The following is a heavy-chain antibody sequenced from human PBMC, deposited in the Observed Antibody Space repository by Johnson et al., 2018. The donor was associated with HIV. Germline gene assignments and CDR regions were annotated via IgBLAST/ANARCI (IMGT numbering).Heavy chain of an antibody. CDR2: ISYDGSNK. D-gene: IGHD3-22*01. Sequence: QMQLVESGGGVVQPGRSLRLSCVASGFTFSSYAMHWVRQAPGKGLEWVAVISYDGSNKYYADSVKGRFTISRDNSKNTLYLQMNSLRVDDTAVYYCARDSYDTSGQQHDAFDIWGQGTMVTVSS. V-gene: IGHV3-30-3*01. CDR1: GFTFSSYA. CDR3: ARDSYDTSGQQHDAFDI. J-gene: IGHJ3*02.